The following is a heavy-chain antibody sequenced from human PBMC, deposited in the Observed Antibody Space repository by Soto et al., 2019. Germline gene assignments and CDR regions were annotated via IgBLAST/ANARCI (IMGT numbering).Heavy chain of an antibody. CDR2: INHTGGT. Sequence: SETLSRPCAAYGRSVNGYAGNWIRQPPGKGREWLGEINHTGGTHYNPSLKSRVPMSVDTSKNQFSLRLSSVTAADTAIYYCATRITVFGLLIPPFDPWGQGTQVTVSS. CDR1: GRSVNGYA. D-gene: IGHD3-3*01. J-gene: IGHJ5*02. CDR3: ATRITVFGLLIPPFDP. V-gene: IGHV4-34*01.